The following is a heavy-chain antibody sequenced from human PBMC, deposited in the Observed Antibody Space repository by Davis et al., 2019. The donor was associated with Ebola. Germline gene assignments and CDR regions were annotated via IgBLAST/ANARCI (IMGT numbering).Heavy chain of an antibody. CDR3: ARGSLWFGELLPAYYFDY. J-gene: IGHJ4*02. CDR1: GFSFSSYW. D-gene: IGHD3-10*01. Sequence: GGSLRLSCAASGFSFSSYWMSWVRQAPGKGPEWVANIKQDGSEKYYVDSVEGRFTISRDNAKNSLYLQMNSLRAEDTAVYYCARGSLWFGELLPAYYFDYWGQGTLVTVSS. V-gene: IGHV3-7*01. CDR2: IKQDGSEK.